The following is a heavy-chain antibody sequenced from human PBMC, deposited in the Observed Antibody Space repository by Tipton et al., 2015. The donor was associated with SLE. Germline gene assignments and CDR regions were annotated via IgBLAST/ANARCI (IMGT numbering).Heavy chain of an antibody. J-gene: IGHJ6*03. Sequence: LRLSCNVSGGSITSSSYFWGWIRQSPGKGLEWIGNINTGGGTYRNPSLMSRVTISVDTSKTQFSLIVTSVTAADTAVYYCVRGPWAYYYYMDVWGKGTKVTVSS. CDR1: GGSITSSSYF. CDR2: INTGGGT. CDR3: VRGPWAYYYYMDV. D-gene: IGHD7-27*01. V-gene: IGHV4-39*07.